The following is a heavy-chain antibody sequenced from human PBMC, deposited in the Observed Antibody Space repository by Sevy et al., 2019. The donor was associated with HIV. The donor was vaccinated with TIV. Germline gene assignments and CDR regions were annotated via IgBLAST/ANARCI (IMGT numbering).Heavy chain of an antibody. CDR1: GGSISSSSYY. J-gene: IGHJ6*02. V-gene: IGHV4-39*01. CDR3: AHGGYDILTGYDLDYYYYYGMDV. Sequence: SETLSLTCTVSGGSISSSSYYWGWIRQPPGKGLEWIGSIYYSGSTYYNPSLKSRVTISVDTSKNQFSLKLSSVTAADTAVYYCAHGGYDILTGYDLDYYYYYGMDVWGQGTTVTVSS. CDR2: IYYSGST. D-gene: IGHD3-9*01.